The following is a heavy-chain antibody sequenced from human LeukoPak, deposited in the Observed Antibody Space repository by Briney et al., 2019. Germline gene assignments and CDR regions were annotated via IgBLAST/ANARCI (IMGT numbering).Heavy chain of an antibody. V-gene: IGHV1-18*01. CDR2: INPYNGNT. D-gene: IGHD6-13*01. Sequence: ASVKVSCKASGYTFTSYGISWVRQAPGQGLEWMGWINPYNGNTNYAQKLQGRVTMTTDTSTSTAYMELRSLRSDDTAVYYCARVAAAGYFDYWGQGTLVTVSS. CDR3: ARVAAAGYFDY. J-gene: IGHJ4*02. CDR1: GYTFTSYG.